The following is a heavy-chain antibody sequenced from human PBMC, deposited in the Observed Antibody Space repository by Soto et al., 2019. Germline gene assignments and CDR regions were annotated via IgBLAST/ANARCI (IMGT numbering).Heavy chain of an antibody. Sequence: PGESLKISCEGSGFSFSKYKIGWVRQMPGKGLEWMGIINPGDSDTRNSPSFQGQVTISTDKSTSTAYLQLSTLKASDTATYFYSTSYVDSYYYFFYMDVWGQGTTVTVSS. J-gene: IGHJ6*02. V-gene: IGHV5-51*01. CDR2: INPGDSDT. CDR1: GFSFSKYK. CDR3: STSYVDSYYYFFYMDV. D-gene: IGHD4-17*01.